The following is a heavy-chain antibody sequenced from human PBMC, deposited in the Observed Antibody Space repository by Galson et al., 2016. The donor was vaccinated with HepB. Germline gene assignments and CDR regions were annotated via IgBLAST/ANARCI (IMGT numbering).Heavy chain of an antibody. J-gene: IGHJ4*02. Sequence: SVKVSCKASGYTFTSYDINWVRQATGQGLGWMGGSNTIFGPANYAQKFQGRVTITADGSTSTAYMELRSLRSEDTAVYYCARAGSSLTAYYNWGQGTLVTVSS. CDR3: ARAGSSLTAYYN. V-gene: IGHV1-69*13. CDR2: SNTIFGPA. CDR1: GYTFTSYD. D-gene: IGHD3-9*01.